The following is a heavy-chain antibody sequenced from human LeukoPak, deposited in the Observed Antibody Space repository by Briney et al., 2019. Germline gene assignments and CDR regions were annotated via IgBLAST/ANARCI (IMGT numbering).Heavy chain of an antibody. D-gene: IGHD2-15*01. CDR2: ILYSGIT. Sequence: SETLSLTCSVSGASIGSHYWTWIRQPPGKGLEWIGYILYSGITKYNPSLKSRVTLSVDTSKNQFSLELNSVTAADTAVYFCAADGGFGGFGNWGQGTLVIVSS. V-gene: IGHV4-59*11. J-gene: IGHJ4*02. CDR3: AADGGFGGFGN. CDR1: GASIGSHY.